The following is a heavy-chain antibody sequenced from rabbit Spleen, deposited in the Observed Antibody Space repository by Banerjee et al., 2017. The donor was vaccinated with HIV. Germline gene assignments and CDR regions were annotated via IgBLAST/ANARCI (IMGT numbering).Heavy chain of an antibody. CDR3: ARDSGTSFSTYGMDL. CDR2: ITTAGSGAP. J-gene: IGHJ6*01. CDR1: GFSFSSGY. Sequence: QSLEESGGDLVKPEGSLTLTCTASGFSFSSGYMSWVRQAPGKGLEWIACITTAGSGAPVYASWAKGRFTISKTSSTTVTLQMTSLTAADTATYFCARDSGTSFSTYGMDLWGPGTLVTVS. D-gene: IGHD8-1*01. V-gene: IGHV1S40*01.